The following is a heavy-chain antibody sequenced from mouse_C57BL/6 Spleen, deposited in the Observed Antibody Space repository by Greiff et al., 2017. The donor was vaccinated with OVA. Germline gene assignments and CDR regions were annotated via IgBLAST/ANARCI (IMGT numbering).Heavy chain of an antibody. CDR2: IDPETGGT. Sequence: QVQLQQSGAELVRPGASVTLSCKASGYTFTDYELHWVKQTPVHGLEWIGAIDPETGGTAYNQKFKGKAILTADKSSSTAYMELRSLTSEDSAVYYCTRQRLDYWGQGTTLTVSS. J-gene: IGHJ2*01. CDR3: TRQRLDY. V-gene: IGHV1-15*01. CDR1: GYTFTDYE.